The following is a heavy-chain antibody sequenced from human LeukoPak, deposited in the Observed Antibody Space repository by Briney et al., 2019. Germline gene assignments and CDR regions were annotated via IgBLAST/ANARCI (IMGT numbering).Heavy chain of an antibody. CDR1: GFTFDDYA. CDR2: ISWGAGST. J-gene: IGHJ4*02. Sequence: GGSLRLSCAASGFTFDDYAMHWVRQAPGKGLEWVSLISWGAGSTYYADSVKGRFTISRDNSKNSLYLQMNSLRAEDTALYYCAKDIAASGYGRFDYWGQGTLVTVSS. D-gene: IGHD5-12*01. CDR3: AKDIAASGYGRFDY. V-gene: IGHV3-43D*03.